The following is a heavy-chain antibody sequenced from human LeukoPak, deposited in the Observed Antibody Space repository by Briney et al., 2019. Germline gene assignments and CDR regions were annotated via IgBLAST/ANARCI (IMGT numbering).Heavy chain of an antibody. V-gene: IGHV3-23*01. CDR3: AKGARDYDILTGYGY. D-gene: IGHD3-9*01. CDR2: ISGSGGST. CDR1: GFTFSSYA. Sequence: PGGSLRLSCAASGFTFSSYAMSWVREAPGKGLEWVSAISGSGGSTYYADSVKGRFTISRDNSKNTLYLQMNSLRAEDTAVYYCAKGARDYDILTGYGYWGQGTLVTVSS. J-gene: IGHJ4*02.